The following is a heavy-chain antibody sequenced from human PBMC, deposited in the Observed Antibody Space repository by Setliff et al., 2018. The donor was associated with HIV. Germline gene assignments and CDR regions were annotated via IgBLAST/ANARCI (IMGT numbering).Heavy chain of an antibody. D-gene: IGHD2-15*01. V-gene: IGHV4-31*03. CDR2: IHYSGRT. CDR1: GDSISSGGFY. Sequence: PSETLSLTCTVSGDSISSGGFYCNWFRQYPEKGLEWIGWIHYSGRTNFNPSLRSRATISFDTSKNRFSLNLTSVTAADTAVYYCARAPFRGGSFGWFDPWGQGTLVTVSS. J-gene: IGHJ5*02. CDR3: ARAPFRGGSFGWFDP.